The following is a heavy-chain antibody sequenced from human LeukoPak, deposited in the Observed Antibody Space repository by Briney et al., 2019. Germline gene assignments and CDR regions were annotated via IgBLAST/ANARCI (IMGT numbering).Heavy chain of an antibody. CDR2: INPNSGGT. CDR1: GYTFTGYY. Sequence: GASVKVSCKASGYTFTGYYMHWVRQAPGQGLEWMGWINPNSGGTNHAQKFQGRVTMTRDTSISTAYMELSRLRSDDTAVYYCARTCSGGSCRNWFDPWGQGTLVTVSS. V-gene: IGHV1-2*02. D-gene: IGHD2-15*01. CDR3: ARTCSGGSCRNWFDP. J-gene: IGHJ5*02.